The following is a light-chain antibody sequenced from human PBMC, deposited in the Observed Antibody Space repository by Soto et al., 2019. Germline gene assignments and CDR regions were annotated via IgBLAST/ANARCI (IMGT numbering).Light chain of an antibody. CDR1: QTISSY. J-gene: IGKJ1*01. CDR2: DTS. V-gene: IGKV1-39*01. Sequence: DIQMTQSPSSLSASVGDRVTITCRASQTISSYLNWYKQKPGTAPKLLIYDTSTLQSGVPSRFSGSGSGTDFTLTISSLQPEGLAIYYCQQSYTTPRTFGQGTKVEIK. CDR3: QQSYTTPRT.